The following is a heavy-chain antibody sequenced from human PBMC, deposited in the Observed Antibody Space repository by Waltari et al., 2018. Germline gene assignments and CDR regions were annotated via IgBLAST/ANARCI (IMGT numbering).Heavy chain of an antibody. Sequence: QVQLVQSGAEVKKPGASVKVSCKASGHTFTSSDIHWVRQATGQGLEWMGWMNSNRGNTGYAQKFQGRVTITRNTSISTAYMELSSLRSEDTAVYYCARGLNYYDISGYGYWGQGTLVTVSS. D-gene: IGHD3-22*01. V-gene: IGHV1-8*03. CDR1: GHTFTSSD. J-gene: IGHJ4*02. CDR3: ARGLNYYDISGYGY. CDR2: MNSNRGNT.